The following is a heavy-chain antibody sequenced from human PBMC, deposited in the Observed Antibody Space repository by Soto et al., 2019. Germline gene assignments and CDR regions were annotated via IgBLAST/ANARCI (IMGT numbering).Heavy chain of an antibody. CDR2: IIPIFGTA. CDR1: GGTFSSYA. Sequence: ASVKVSCKASGGTFSSYAISWVRQAPGQGLEWMGGIIPIFGTANYAQKFQGRVTITADESTSTAYMELSSLRSEDTAVYYCARGGDPKNWFDPWGQGTLVTVSS. CDR3: ARGGDPKNWFDP. V-gene: IGHV1-69*13. J-gene: IGHJ5*02.